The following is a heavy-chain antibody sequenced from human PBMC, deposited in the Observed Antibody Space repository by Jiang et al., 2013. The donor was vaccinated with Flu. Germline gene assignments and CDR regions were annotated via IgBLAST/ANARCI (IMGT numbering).Heavy chain of an antibody. CDR2: IYPDDSDT. CDR3: ARLRGYSYSYGDS. D-gene: IGHD5-18*01. V-gene: IGHV5-51*01. CDR1: DTTLAATG. Sequence: EVEKARESLKISVRVLDTTLAATGIGWARQTSAKGLEWMGIIYPDDSDTRYSPAFEGQVTISADKSISTAYLQWSGLKASDTAIYYCARLRGYSYSYGDSWGQGTLVTVSP. J-gene: IGHJ4*02.